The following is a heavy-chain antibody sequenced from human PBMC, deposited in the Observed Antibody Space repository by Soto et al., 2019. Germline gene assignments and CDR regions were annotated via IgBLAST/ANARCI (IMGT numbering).Heavy chain of an antibody. J-gene: IGHJ3*02. V-gene: IGHV4-31*03. CDR2: IYYSGST. CDR3: ARHPPHDAFDI. CDR1: GGSISSGGYY. Sequence: PSETLSLTCTVSGGSISSGGYYWSWIRQHPGKGLEWIGYIYYSGSTYYNPSLKSRVTISVDTSKNQFSLKLSSVTAADTAVYYCARHPPHDAFDIWGQGTMVTVSS.